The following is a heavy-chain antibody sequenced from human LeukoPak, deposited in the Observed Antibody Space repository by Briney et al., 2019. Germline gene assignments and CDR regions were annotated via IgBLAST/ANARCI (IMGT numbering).Heavy chain of an antibody. CDR2: INEDGGGK. D-gene: IGHD4-17*01. V-gene: IGHV3-7*01. CDR1: GLPFTTYW. Sequence: GGSLRLSCAASGLPFTTYWMSWVRQAPGKGLEWVANINEDGGGKYYADSVKGRFIISRDNARNSLYVQMNNLRAEDTAVYYCARTSGDPFDYWGQGTLVAVSS. CDR3: ARTSGDPFDY. J-gene: IGHJ4*02.